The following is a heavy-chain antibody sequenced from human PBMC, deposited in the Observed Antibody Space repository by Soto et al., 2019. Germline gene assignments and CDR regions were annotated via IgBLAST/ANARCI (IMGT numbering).Heavy chain of an antibody. CDR2: ISYDGSNK. V-gene: IGHV3-30-3*01. D-gene: IGHD3-10*01. J-gene: IGHJ6*02. Sequence: GGSLRLSCAASGFTFSSYAMHWVRQAPGKGLEWVAVISYDGSNKYHADSVKGRFTISRDNSKNTLYLQMNSLRAEDTAVYYCARDLAGPELYGMDVWGQGTTVTVSS. CDR3: ARDLAGPELYGMDV. CDR1: GFTFSSYA.